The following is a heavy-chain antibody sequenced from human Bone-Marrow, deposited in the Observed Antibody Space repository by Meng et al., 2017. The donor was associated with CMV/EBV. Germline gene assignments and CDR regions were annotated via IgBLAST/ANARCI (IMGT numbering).Heavy chain of an antibody. J-gene: IGHJ4*02. CDR1: GFTFSSYA. D-gene: IGHD1-26*01. V-gene: IGHV3-30*04. Sequence: GESLKISCAASGFTFSSYAMHWVRQAPGKGLEWVAVISYDGSNKYYADSVKGRFTISRDNSKNTLYLQMNSLRAEDTAVYYCARGMEWELRYWGQGTLVTASS. CDR2: ISYDGSNK. CDR3: ARGMEWELRY.